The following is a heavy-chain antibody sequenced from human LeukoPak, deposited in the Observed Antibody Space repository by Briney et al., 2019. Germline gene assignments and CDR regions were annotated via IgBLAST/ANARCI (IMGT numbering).Heavy chain of an antibody. CDR2: INHSGST. D-gene: IGHD4-11*01. V-gene: IGHV4-34*01. CDR3: ARDHQTIVTSLYYY. Sequence: SETLSLTCAVYGGSFSGYYWSWIRQPPGKGLEWIGEINHSGSTNYNPSLKSRVTISVDTSKNQFSLKLSSVTAADTAVYYCARDHQTIVTSLYYYWGQGTLVTVSS. CDR1: GGSFSGYY. J-gene: IGHJ4*02.